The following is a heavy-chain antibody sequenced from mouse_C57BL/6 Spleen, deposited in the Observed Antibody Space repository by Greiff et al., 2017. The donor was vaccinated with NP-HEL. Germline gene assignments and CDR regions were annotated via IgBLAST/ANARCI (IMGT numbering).Heavy chain of an antibody. J-gene: IGHJ3*01. CDR3: TTGHYYGSSSWFAY. D-gene: IGHD1-1*01. V-gene: IGHV14-4*01. CDR2: IDPENGDT. Sequence: EVKLMESGAELVRPGASVKLSCTASGFNFKDDYMHWVKQRPEQGLEWIGWIDPENGDTEYASKFQGQATIPADPSSNTAYLQLSSLTSEDTAVYYGTTGHYYGSSSWFAYWGQGTLVTVSA. CDR1: GFNFKDDY.